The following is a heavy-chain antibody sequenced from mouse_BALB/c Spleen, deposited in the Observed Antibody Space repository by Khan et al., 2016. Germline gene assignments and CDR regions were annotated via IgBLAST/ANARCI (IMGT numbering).Heavy chain of an antibody. CDR2: INTNTGEP. CDR3: AEDYYGSNWFAY. J-gene: IGHJ3*01. D-gene: IGHD1-1*01. Sequence: QIQLVQSGPELKKPGETVKISCKASGYTFTNYGMNWVKQAPGKGLKWMGWINTNTGEPTYAEEFKGRFALSLETSARTASLQINNLKNEDTATYFCAEDYYGSNWFAYWVQGTLVTVS. CDR1: GYTFTNYG. V-gene: IGHV9-3*02.